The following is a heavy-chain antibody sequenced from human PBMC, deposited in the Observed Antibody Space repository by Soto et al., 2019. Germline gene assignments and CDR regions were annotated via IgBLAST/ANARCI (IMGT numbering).Heavy chain of an antibody. CDR1: GFTFSSYA. D-gene: IGHD6-19*01. V-gene: IGHV3-23*01. Sequence: EVQLLESGGGLVQPGGSLRLSCAASGFTFSSYAMSWVRQAPGKGLEWVSAISGSGGSTYYADSVKGRFTISRDNSKNTLYLQMNSLRAEDTAVYYCAKDLVSSGRPTDAFDIWGQGTMVTVSS. CDR2: ISGSGGST. CDR3: AKDLVSSGRPTDAFDI. J-gene: IGHJ3*02.